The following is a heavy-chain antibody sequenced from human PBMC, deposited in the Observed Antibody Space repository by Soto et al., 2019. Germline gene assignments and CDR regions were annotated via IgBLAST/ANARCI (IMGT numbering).Heavy chain of an antibody. Sequence: GGSLRLSCAASGFTFSNAWMSWVRQAPGKGLEWVGRIKSKTDGGTTDYAAPVKGRFTISRDDSKNTLYLQMNSLKTDDTAVYYCTTEPAGYSSSWSWAFDIWGQGTMVTVSS. CDR3: TTEPAGYSSSWSWAFDI. V-gene: IGHV3-15*01. CDR1: GFTFSNAW. CDR2: IKSKTDGGTT. J-gene: IGHJ3*02. D-gene: IGHD6-13*01.